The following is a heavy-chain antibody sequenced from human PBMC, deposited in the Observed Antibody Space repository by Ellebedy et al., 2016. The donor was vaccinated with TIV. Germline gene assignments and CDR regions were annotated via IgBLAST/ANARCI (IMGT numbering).Heavy chain of an antibody. V-gene: IGHV1-69*13. CDR1: GGTFSSYT. CDR2: IIPIFGTA. Sequence: ASVKVSCXASGGTFSSYTISWVRQAPGQGPEWMGGIIPIFGTANYAQKFQDRVTITADESTRTAYMELSSLRSEDTAVYYCARDFLRAPDGSESYNNWFDPWGQGTLVTVSS. J-gene: IGHJ5*02. CDR3: ARDFLRAPDGSESYNNWFDP. D-gene: IGHD3-10*01.